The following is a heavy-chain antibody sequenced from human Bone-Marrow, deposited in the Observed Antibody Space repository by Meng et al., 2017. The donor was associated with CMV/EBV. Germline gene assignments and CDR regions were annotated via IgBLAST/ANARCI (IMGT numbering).Heavy chain of an antibody. J-gene: IGHJ4*02. CDR3: ARHASPQDYYGSGSSFDD. D-gene: IGHD3-10*01. V-gene: IGHV4-61*01. Sequence: SETLSLTCTVSGGSVSSGSYYWSWIRQPPGKGLEWIGYIYYSGSTYYNPSLKSRVTISVDTSKNQFSLKLSSVTAADTAVYYCARHASPQDYYGSGSSFDDWGQGTLVTVSS. CDR2: IYYSGST. CDR1: GGSVSSGSYY.